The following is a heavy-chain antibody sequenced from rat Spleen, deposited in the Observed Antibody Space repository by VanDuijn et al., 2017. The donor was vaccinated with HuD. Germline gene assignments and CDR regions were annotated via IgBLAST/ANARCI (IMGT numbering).Heavy chain of an antibody. V-gene: IGHV2-63*01. CDR1: GFSLTGNY. J-gene: IGHJ2*01. D-gene: IGHD1-11*01. CDR2: VRYNGDT. Sequence: QVRLKESGPGLVQPSQTLSLTCTVSGFSLTGNYVHWVRLPPGKGLEWVGRVRYNGDTSFNSALKSRLSITRDTSKNQVFLKVNSLQTDDTGTYYCSRDSDFGGYSELRYWGQGVMVTVSS. CDR3: SRDSDFGGYSELRY.